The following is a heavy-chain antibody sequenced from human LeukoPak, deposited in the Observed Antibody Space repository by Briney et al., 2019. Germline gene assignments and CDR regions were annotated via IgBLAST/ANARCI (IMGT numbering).Heavy chain of an antibody. CDR3: ARGPFFDY. V-gene: IGHV4-39*01. CDR1: GGSVSSGSYY. CDR2: IYYSGST. Sequence: SETLSLTCTVSGGSVSSGSYYWSWIRQPPGKGLEWIGYIYYSGSTYYNPSLKSRVTISVDTSKNQFSLKPSSVTAADTAVYYCARGPFFDYWGQGTLVTVSS. J-gene: IGHJ4*02.